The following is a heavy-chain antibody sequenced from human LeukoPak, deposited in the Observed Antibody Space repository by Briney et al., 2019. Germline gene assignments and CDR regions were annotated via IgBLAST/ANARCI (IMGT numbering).Heavy chain of an antibody. Sequence: ASVKVSCKASGYTFTTYYLHWVRQAPGQGLEWMGIINPSGGSTTYAQKFRGRVTMTRDTSTSTVYMELSSLRSEDTAVYYCAREPRKVGASTYDAFDIWGQGTMVTVFS. CDR3: AREPRKVGASTYDAFDI. CDR1: GYTFTTYY. V-gene: IGHV1-46*01. CDR2: INPSGGST. J-gene: IGHJ3*02. D-gene: IGHD1-26*01.